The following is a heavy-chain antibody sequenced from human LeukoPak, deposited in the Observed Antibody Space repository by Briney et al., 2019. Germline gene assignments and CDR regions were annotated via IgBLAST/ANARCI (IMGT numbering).Heavy chain of an antibody. Sequence: GGSLRLSCAAYGFTFNIFAINWVRQAPGKGLEYVSAVSADGGSTYYANSVKGRFTISRDNSKNMLYLQMGRLRGDDMAVYYCARRQCTSSSCYLDYWGQGTLVTVSS. CDR3: ARRQCTSSSCYLDY. D-gene: IGHD2-2*01. CDR1: GFTFNIFA. J-gene: IGHJ4*02. V-gene: IGHV3-64*01. CDR2: VSADGGST.